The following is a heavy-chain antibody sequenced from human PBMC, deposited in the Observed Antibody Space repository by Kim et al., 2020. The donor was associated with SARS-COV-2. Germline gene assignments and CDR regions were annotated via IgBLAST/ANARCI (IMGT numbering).Heavy chain of an antibody. J-gene: IGHJ6*02. CDR3: ASGQLGHYYSMDV. D-gene: IGHD6-13*01. CDR2: IYTSGST. CDR1: GGSISSGNYY. V-gene: IGHV4-61*02. Sequence: SETLSLTCTVSGGSISSGNYYWSWIRQPAGKGLEWIGRIYTSGSTNYNPSLKSRVTISVDTSKNQFSLKLSSVTAADTAVYYCASGQLGHYYSMDVWGQGTTVTVSS.